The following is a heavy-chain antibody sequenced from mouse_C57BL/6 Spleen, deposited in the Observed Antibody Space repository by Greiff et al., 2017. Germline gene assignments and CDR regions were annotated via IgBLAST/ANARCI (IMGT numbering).Heavy chain of an antibody. V-gene: IGHV1-74*01. CDR1: GYTFTSYW. J-gene: IGHJ1*03. D-gene: IGHD1-1*01. Sequence: QVQLQQSGAELVKPGASVKVSCKASGYTFTSYWMHWVKQRPGQGLEWIGRIHPSDSDTNYNQKFKGKATLTVDKSSSTAYMQLSSLTSEDSAVYYCVMRTTVVPYWYFDVWGTGTTVTVSS. CDR2: IHPSDSDT. CDR3: VMRTTVVPYWYFDV.